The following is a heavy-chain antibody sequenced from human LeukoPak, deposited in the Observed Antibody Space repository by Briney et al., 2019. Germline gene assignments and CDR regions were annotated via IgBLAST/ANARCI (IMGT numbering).Heavy chain of an antibody. V-gene: IGHV3-21*01. Sequence: GGSLRLSCAASGFTFSSYSMNWVRQAPGKGLEWVSSISSSSYVYYADSVKGRFTISRDNAKNSLYLQMNSLRAEDTAVYYCARGTSPYYYGMDVWGQGTTVTVSS. D-gene: IGHD2-2*01. CDR2: ISSSSYV. CDR1: GFTFSSYS. CDR3: ARGTSPYYYGMDV. J-gene: IGHJ6*02.